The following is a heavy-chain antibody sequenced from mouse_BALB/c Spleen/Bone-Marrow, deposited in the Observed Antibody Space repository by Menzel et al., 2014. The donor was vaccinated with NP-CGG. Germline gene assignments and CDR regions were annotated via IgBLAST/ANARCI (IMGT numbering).Heavy chain of an antibody. V-gene: IGHV1-5*01. CDR2: IHPGNSDT. CDR3: TTLARNNFDY. D-gene: IGHD3-1*01. CDR1: GYTFSNYW. Sequence: EVQLQQSGTVLARPGAAVKMPCKASGYTFSNYWMHWIKQRPGQGLEWIGTIHPGNSDTTYNQKFKGKAKLTAVTSTSTAYMELSSLTNEDPAVYYCTTLARNNFDYWGQGTTLTVSS. J-gene: IGHJ2*01.